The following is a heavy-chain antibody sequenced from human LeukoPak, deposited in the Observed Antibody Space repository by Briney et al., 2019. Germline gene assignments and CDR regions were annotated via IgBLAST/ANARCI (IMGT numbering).Heavy chain of an antibody. V-gene: IGHV3-30*02. CDR1: GFIFSKYG. D-gene: IGHD3-10*01. J-gene: IGHJ4*02. CDR3: AKDEFEDTSLVFDN. Sequence: GGSLRLSCAASGFIFSKYGMHWVRQAPGKGLEWVTFIRYDGTNQFYADSVKGRFTISRDNSKNTLYLQMNSLRPEDTAVYFCAKDEFEDTSLVFDNRGQGTLVTVSS. CDR2: IRYDGTNQ.